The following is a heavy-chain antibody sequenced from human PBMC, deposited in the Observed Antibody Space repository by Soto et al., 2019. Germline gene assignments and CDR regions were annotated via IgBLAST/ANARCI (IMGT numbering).Heavy chain of an antibody. Sequence: SETLSLTCAVYGEPFSGYYWSWIRQPPGKGLEWIGEINHSGSTNYNPSLKSRVTMSVDTSKNQFSLKLSSVTAADTAMYYCAGNIVATISSFDYWGLGTLVTVSS. CDR2: INHSGST. D-gene: IGHD5-12*01. CDR1: GEPFSGYY. CDR3: AGNIVATISSFDY. V-gene: IGHV4-34*01. J-gene: IGHJ4*02.